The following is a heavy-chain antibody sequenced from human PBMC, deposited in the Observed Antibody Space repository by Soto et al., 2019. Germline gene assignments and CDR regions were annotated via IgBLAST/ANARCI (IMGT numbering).Heavy chain of an antibody. CDR1: GDSITGGGYY. D-gene: IGHD2-15*01. Sequence: SETLSLTCSVSGDSITGGGYYWTWIRQHPGKGLEWIGYIYYSTTYYNRSLKSRVSISVDTSKNEFSLTLTSVTAADTAVYYCARGVPFTPAWFDSWGLGTLVTVS. CDR2: IYYSTT. J-gene: IGHJ5*01. CDR3: ARGVPFTPAWFDS. V-gene: IGHV4-31*03.